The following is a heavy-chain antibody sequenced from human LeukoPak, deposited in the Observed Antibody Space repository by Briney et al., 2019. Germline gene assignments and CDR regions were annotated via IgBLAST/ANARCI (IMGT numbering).Heavy chain of an antibody. CDR2: ISSSGSTI. CDR3: ARAKHRSYFQH. V-gene: IGHV3-11*04. J-gene: IGHJ1*01. CDR1: GFTFSDYY. Sequence: GGALRLSCAASGFTFSDYYMSWIRQAPGKGLEWVSYISSSGSTIYYADSVKGRFTISRDNAKNSLYLQMNSLRAEDTAVYYCARAKHRSYFQHWGQGTLVTVSS.